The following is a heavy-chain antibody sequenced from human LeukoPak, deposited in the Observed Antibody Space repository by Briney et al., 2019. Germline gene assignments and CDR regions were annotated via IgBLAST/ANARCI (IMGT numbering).Heavy chain of an antibody. D-gene: IGHD1-26*01. CDR3: AKDGVVGDGCIDFDY. V-gene: IGHV3-23*01. CDR2: ILNSGATT. J-gene: IGHJ4*02. CDR1: GFTFSTYA. Sequence: GGSLRLSCAVSGFTFSTYAMSWVRQAPGKGLEWVSSILNSGATTYYAESVKGRFTISRDNSKNTLYLQMNSLRGEDTAVYYCAKDGVVGDGCIDFDYWGQGTLVTVSS.